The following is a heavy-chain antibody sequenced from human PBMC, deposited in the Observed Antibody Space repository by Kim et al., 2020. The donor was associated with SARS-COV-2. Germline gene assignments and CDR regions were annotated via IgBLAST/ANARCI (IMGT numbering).Heavy chain of an antibody. J-gene: IGHJ4*02. CDR1: GFTFSDYY. D-gene: IGHD3-3*01. CDR2: ISSSSYT. Sequence: GGSLRLSCAASGFTFSDYYMSWIRQAPGKGLAWVSYISSSSYTNYADSVKGRFTISRDNAKNSLFLQMNSLRAEDTAVYYCARAGFGVVIIHFDSWGQGTLVTVSS. V-gene: IGHV3-11*05. CDR3: ARAGFGVVIIHFDS.